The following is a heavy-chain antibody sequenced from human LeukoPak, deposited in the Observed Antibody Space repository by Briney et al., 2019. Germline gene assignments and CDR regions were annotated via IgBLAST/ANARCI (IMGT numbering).Heavy chain of an antibody. CDR3: AGGDRIAAAGKGVDY. V-gene: IGHV3-7*01. D-gene: IGHD6-13*01. J-gene: IGHJ4*02. CDR1: GFTVTNSW. Sequence: GGSLRLSCAASGFTVTNSWMSWVRQAPGKGLEWVACIHEDGSHQYYVDSVKGRFTISRDNAKNSLYLQMNSLRAEDTAVYYCAGGDRIAAAGKGVDYWAREPWSPSPQ. CDR2: IHEDGSHQ.